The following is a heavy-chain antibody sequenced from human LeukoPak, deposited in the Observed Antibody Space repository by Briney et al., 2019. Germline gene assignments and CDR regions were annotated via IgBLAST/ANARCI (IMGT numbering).Heavy chain of an antibody. D-gene: IGHD6-13*01. CDR1: GFTFSSYS. CDR3: AKEGYSRGYYSYYYMDV. J-gene: IGHJ6*03. CDR2: ISSSSTTI. Sequence: GGSLRLSCAASGFTFSSYSMMWVRQAPGKGLEWVSYISSSSTTIHYADSVKGRFTISRDNAKNSVYLQMNSLRAEDTAVYYCAKEGYSRGYYSYYYMDVWGKGTTVTVSS. V-gene: IGHV3-48*01.